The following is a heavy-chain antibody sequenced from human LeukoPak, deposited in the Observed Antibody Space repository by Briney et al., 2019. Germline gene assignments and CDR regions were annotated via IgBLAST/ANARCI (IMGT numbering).Heavy chain of an antibody. V-gene: IGHV3-23*01. Sequence: PGGSLRLSCAASGFTFSSYAMTWVRQVPGKGLEWVSSMSISGGSTYYADSVKGRFTISRDNSKNTLYLQMNSLRVEDTALYYCERETKIDYWGQGALVTVSS. CDR1: GFTFSSYA. D-gene: IGHD1-7*01. J-gene: IGHJ4*02. CDR3: ERETKIDY. CDR2: MSISGGST.